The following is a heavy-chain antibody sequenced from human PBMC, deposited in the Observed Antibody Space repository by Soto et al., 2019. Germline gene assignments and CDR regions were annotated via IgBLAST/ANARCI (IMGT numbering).Heavy chain of an antibody. CDR1: GYTFTSYA. CDR2: INAGNGNT. J-gene: IGHJ4*02. Sequence: QVQLVQSGAEVKKPGASVKVSCKASGYTFTSYAMHWVRQAPGQRLEWMGWINAGNGNTKYSQKFQGRVTITRDTSASTAYMELSSLRSEDTAAYYCARGFGYEWGFDYWGQGTLVTVSS. CDR3: ARGFGYEWGFDY. V-gene: IGHV1-3*01. D-gene: IGHD5-12*01.